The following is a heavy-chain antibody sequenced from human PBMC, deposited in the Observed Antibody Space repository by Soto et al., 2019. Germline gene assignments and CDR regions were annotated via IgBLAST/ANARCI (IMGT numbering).Heavy chain of an antibody. V-gene: IGHV4-31*03. J-gene: IGHJ6*02. CDR2: IYYSGSS. Sequence: SETLSLTCTVSGGSITRNGYFWSWIRQLPGKGLEWIGYIYYSGSSYYNPSLKGRVIISADTSKNHFSLNLTAVTAADTAVYYCARGTLLRGPGYYYAMDIWGQGTTVTVSS. CDR1: GGSITRNGYF. D-gene: IGHD3-10*01. CDR3: ARGTLLRGPGYYYAMDI.